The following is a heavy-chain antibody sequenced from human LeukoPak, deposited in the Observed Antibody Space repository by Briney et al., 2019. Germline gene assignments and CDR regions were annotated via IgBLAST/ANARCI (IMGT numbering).Heavy chain of an antibody. Sequence: GGSLRLSCAASGFTFSSYAMHWVRQAPGKGLEWVAFIRYDGSNKYYADSVKGRFTISRDNSKNTLYLQMNSLRAEDTAVYYCAKAYCSSTSCRAVDIWGQGTMVTVSS. CDR3: AKAYCSSTSCRAVDI. D-gene: IGHD2-2*01. V-gene: IGHV3-30*02. J-gene: IGHJ3*02. CDR1: GFTFSSYA. CDR2: IRYDGSNK.